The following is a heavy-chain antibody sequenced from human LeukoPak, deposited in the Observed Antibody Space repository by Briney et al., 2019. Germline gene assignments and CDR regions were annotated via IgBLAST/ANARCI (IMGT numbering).Heavy chain of an antibody. CDR3: ARARGYSGY. D-gene: IGHD5-12*01. CDR2: INHSGST. Sequence: PSETLSLTCAVYGGSFSGYYWSWIRQPPGKGLEWIGEINHSGSTNYNPSLKSRVTISVDTSKNQFSLKLSSVTAADTAVYYCARARGYSGYWGQGTLVTVSS. V-gene: IGHV4-34*01. J-gene: IGHJ4*02. CDR1: GGSFSGYY.